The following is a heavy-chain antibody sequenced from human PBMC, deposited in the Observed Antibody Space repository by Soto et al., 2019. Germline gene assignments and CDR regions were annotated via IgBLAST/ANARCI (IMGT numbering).Heavy chain of an antibody. CDR1: GVSIRSDKW. J-gene: IGHJ4*02. CDR2: IHHSGRT. Sequence: QVQLQESGPGLVEPSWTLSLTCAVSGVSIRSDKWWRWVREPPGKGMEWIGEIHHSGRTNYNPSLKRRITIVVETSQNQVSLEMSSIIAADTAVYYCARGGDGQFDYWGQGPLVTVSS. D-gene: IGHD2-21*02. CDR3: ARGGDGQFDY. V-gene: IGHV4-4*02.